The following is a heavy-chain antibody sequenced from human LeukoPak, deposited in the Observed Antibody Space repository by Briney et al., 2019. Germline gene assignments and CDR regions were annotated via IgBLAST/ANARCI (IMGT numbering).Heavy chain of an antibody. J-gene: IGHJ4*02. Sequence: ASVKVSCKASGYTFTGYYMHWVRQAPGQGLEWMGWINPNSGGTNYAQKFQGRVTMTRDTSISTAYMELSRLRSDDTAVYYCARDGLGSSSWYEKYYFDYWGQGTLVTVSS. CDR1: GYTFTGYY. D-gene: IGHD6-13*01. CDR2: INPNSGGT. V-gene: IGHV1-2*02. CDR3: ARDGLGSSSWYEKYYFDY.